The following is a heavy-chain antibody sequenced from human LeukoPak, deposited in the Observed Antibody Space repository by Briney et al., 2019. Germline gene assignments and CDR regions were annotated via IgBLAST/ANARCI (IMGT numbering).Heavy chain of an antibody. CDR3: ARDCSGGSCNGWFDP. D-gene: IGHD2-15*01. Sequence: PSQTLSLTCTVSGGSISSGGYYWSWLRQHPGKGLEWIGYIYYSGSTYYNPSLKSRVTISVDTSKNQFSLKLSSVTAADTAVYYCARDCSGGSCNGWFDPWGQGTLVTVSS. V-gene: IGHV4-31*03. CDR2: IYYSGST. CDR1: GGSISSGGYY. J-gene: IGHJ5*02.